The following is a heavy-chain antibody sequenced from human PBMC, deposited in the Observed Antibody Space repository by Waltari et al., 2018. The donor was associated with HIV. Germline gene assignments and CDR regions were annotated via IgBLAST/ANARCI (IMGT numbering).Heavy chain of an antibody. CDR3: ATPSYDSSGYYSAGSEFDY. J-gene: IGHJ4*02. CDR2: INPNSGGT. V-gene: IGHV1-2*02. CDR1: GYPFTGYY. D-gene: IGHD3-22*01. Sequence: QVQLVQSGAEVKKPGAPVKVSCTASGYPFTGYYIHWLRQAPGQGLEWMGWINPNSGGTNYAQNFQGRVTMTRDTSISTAYMELSRLRSDDTAVYYCATPSYDSSGYYSAGSEFDYWGQGTLVTVSS.